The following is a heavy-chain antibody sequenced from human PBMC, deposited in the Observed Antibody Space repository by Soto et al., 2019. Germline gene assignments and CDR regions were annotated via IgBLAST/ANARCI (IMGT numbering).Heavy chain of an antibody. Sequence: EVQLVESGGGLVQPGRSLRLSCAASGFTFDDYAMHWVRQAPGKGLEWVSGISWNSGSIGYADSVKGRFTISRDNAKNSLYLQMNSLRAEDRALYYCAKALYYYDSSGYPLTGFDYWGQGTLVTVSS. J-gene: IGHJ4*02. CDR3: AKALYYYDSSGYPLTGFDY. D-gene: IGHD3-22*01. CDR2: ISWNSGSI. V-gene: IGHV3-9*01. CDR1: GFTFDDYA.